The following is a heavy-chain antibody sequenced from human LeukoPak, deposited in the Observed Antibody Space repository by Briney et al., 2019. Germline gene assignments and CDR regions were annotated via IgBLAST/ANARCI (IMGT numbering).Heavy chain of an antibody. V-gene: IGHV5-10-1*01. CDR3: ARRYGSGTSIDY. CDR1: GYRFPNFW. D-gene: IGHD3-10*01. CDR2: IDLSDSYT. Sequence: GESLRISLKCSGYRFPNFWISLVRHMPGKGLECMGRIDLSDSYTYYDPSFQGHVTMSADKSITTAYLQWSSLKASDTAMYYCARRYGSGTSIDYWGQGTLVTVSS. J-gene: IGHJ4*02.